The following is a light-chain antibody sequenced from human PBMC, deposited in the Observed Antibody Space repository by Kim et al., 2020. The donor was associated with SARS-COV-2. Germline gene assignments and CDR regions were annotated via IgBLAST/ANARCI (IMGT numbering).Light chain of an antibody. CDR3: CSYAGRYTWL. CDR1: TSDVGRYDY. Sequence: QSALTQPRSVSGSPGQSVTISCAGTTSDVGRYDYVSWYQQYPGKAPQLLIYDVSERPSGVPDRFSGAKSGSTASLTISGLQADDEADYYCCSYAGRYTWLFGGGTKVTVL. V-gene: IGLV2-11*01. CDR2: DVS. J-gene: IGLJ3*02.